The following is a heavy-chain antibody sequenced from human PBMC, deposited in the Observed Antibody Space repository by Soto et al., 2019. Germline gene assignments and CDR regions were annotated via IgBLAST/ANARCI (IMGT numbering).Heavy chain of an antibody. CDR3: ARDYDSSGYPRYYFDY. D-gene: IGHD3-22*01. J-gene: IGHJ4*02. CDR2: ISGSGGST. CDR1: GFTFSSYA. V-gene: IGHV3-23*01. Sequence: PGGSLRLSCAASGFTFSSYAMNWVRQAPGKGLEWVSVISGSGGSTYYADSVKGRFTISRDNSKNTLYLQMNSLRAEDTAVYYCARDYDSSGYPRYYFDYWGQGTLVTVSS.